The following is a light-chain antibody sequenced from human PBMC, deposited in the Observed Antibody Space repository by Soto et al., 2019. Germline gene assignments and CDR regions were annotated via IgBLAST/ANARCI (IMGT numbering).Light chain of an antibody. CDR3: KSYGGSNPYV. J-gene: IGLJ1*01. CDR2: EVV. V-gene: IGLV2-8*01. Sequence: QSVLTQPPSASGSPGQSVTISCTGTKSDIGVYDFVSWYQHHPGKAPRLIIYEVVQRPSGVPDRFSGSKSGNTASLTVSGLQDGDEAEYFCKSYGGSNPYVVGRGTKVTVL. CDR1: KSDIGVYDF.